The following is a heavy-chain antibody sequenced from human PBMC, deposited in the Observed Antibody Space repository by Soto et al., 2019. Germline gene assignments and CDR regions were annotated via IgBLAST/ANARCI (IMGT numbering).Heavy chain of an antibody. Sequence: QVQLVQSGAEVKKPGASVKVSCKASGYTFNKYAMQWVRQAPGQRLEWMGWINAGNGSTKYSQKLQGRVTTTRDTTASTAYMGLSSLRSEDTAVYYCARDRAYGIPAYWGQGTLVTVSS. CDR2: INAGNGST. CDR1: GYTFNKYA. CDR3: ARDRAYGIPAY. D-gene: IGHD2-21*01. V-gene: IGHV1-3*01. J-gene: IGHJ4*02.